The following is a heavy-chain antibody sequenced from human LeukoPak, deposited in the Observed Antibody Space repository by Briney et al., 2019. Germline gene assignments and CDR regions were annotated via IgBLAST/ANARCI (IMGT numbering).Heavy chain of an antibody. Sequence: PWETLSLTCTVSGASISSSSHHWSRIRQPAGKGLEWIGRIYTSGSTNYNPSLKSRVSISVDMSKNQFSLKLSSVTAADTAVYYCARDKGGFLYFGEYDPWGQGTLVTVSS. D-gene: IGHD3-10*01. J-gene: IGHJ5*02. CDR1: GASISSSSHH. CDR2: IYTSGST. CDR3: ARDKGGFLYFGEYDP. V-gene: IGHV4-61*02.